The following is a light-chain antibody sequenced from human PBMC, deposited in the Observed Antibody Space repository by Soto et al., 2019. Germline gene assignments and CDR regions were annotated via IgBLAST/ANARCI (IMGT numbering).Light chain of an antibody. CDR1: QSLVYSDGNTY. V-gene: IGKV2-30*01. J-gene: IGKJ1*01. Sequence: DVVMTQSPLSLPVTLGQPASISCRSSQSLVYSDGNTYLNWFQQRPRQSPRRLIYKVSNRDSGVPDRFSGSGYGTAFTLKVTRVEAEDVGVYYCMQGTHWPWTFGQGTKVELK. CDR2: KVS. CDR3: MQGTHWPWT.